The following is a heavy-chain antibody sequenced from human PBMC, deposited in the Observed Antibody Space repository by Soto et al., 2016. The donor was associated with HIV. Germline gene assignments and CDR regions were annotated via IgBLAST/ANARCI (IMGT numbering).Heavy chain of an antibody. CDR1: GGSISSYY. CDR3: ARDGFYGGNYDYYYMDV. Sequence: VQLQESGPGLVKPSETLSLTCTVSGGSISSYYWSWDPAAPREGTGVDWVYLLQWDHQLQPLLKSRVTISVDTSKNQFSLKLSSVTAADTAVYYCARDGFYGGNYDYYYMDVWGKGATGHRSP. J-gene: IGHJ6*03. CDR2: LLQWDH. D-gene: IGHD2-21*02. V-gene: IGHV4-59*01.